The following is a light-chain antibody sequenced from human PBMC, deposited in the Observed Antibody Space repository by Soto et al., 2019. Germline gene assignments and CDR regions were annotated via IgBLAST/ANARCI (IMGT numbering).Light chain of an antibody. Sequence: QSVLTQPPSASGTPGQRVTISCSGSNSNIGSNTVNWYQQLPGTAPKLLIYSNNQRPSGVPGRFSDSKSGTSASLAISGLQSEDEADYYCAAWDDSLNGWVFGGGTKLTVL. CDR3: AAWDDSLNGWV. V-gene: IGLV1-44*01. J-gene: IGLJ3*02. CDR1: NSNIGSNT. CDR2: SNN.